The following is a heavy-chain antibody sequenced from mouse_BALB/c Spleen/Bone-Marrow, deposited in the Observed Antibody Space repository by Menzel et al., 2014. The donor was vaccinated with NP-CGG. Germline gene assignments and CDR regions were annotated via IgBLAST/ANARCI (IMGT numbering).Heavy chain of an antibody. J-gene: IGHJ4*01. Sequence: EVNVVESGPSLVKPSQTLSLTCSATGDSITSGYWNWIRKFPGNKLEYMGYISHSGSTYYNPSLKSRISITRDTSKNQYYLQLNSVTTEATATYYCARAGYRYDVGYAMDYWGQGTSVTVSS. D-gene: IGHD2-14*01. CDR3: ARAGYRYDVGYAMDY. CDR2: ISHSGST. CDR1: GDSITSGY. V-gene: IGHV3-8*02.